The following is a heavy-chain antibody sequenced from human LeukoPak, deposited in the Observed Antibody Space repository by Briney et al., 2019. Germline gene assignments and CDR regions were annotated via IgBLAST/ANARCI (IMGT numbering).Heavy chain of an antibody. V-gene: IGHV4-59*01. D-gene: IGHD3-22*01. CDR3: AGFPPGELDPTGHYYEFIY. CDR1: SGSIGSYY. CDR2: IYYTGST. J-gene: IGHJ4*02. Sequence: SETLSLTCTVSSGSIGSYYWSWIRQPPGKGLEWIGYIYYTGSTDYNPSLNSGVTILVDRSKNQFSLKLSSVTAADTAVYYCAGFPPGELDPTGHYYEFIYWGQGTVVSVSS.